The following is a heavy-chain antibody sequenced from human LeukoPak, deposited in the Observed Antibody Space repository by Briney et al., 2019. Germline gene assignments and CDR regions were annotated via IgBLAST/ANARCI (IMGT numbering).Heavy chain of an antibody. CDR3: AKDPGSSGWYLRY. D-gene: IGHD6-19*01. V-gene: IGHV3-30*18. J-gene: IGHJ4*02. Sequence: AGGSLRLSCAAPGFTFSSYGMHWVRQAPGKGLEWVAVISYDGSNKYYADSVKGRFTISRDNSKNTLYLQMNSLRAEDTAVYYCAKDPGSSGWYLRYWGQGTLVTVSS. CDR1: GFTFSSYG. CDR2: ISYDGSNK.